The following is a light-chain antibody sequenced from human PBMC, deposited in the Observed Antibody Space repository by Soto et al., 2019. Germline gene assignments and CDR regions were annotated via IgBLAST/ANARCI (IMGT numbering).Light chain of an antibody. CDR2: GAS. Sequence: ESLMAQSRGTNTLSPGETATLSCRASQSVSSNYVAWFHQKPGQAPRLLIYGASSRATGVPDRFSASGSGTDFTLTISRLEPEDFAVYYCQQSGISCFPFAPGTKVDIK. CDR1: QSVSSNY. V-gene: IGKV3-20*01. CDR3: QQSGISCFP. J-gene: IGKJ3*01.